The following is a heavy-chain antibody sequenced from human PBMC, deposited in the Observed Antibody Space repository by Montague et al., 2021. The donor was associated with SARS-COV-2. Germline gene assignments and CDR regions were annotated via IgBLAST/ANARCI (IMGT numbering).Heavy chain of an antibody. V-gene: IGHV4-39*07. Sequence: SETLSLTCTVSGGSISSSNYFWGWIRQPPGKGLEWIGSIYYGGGTYYNPSLKSRVTISVDTSKNQFSLKLTSVTAADAAVYWCARDGWEGFSGYDTEGCFDYWGQGTLVSVSS. CDR3: ARDGWEGFSGYDTEGCFDY. J-gene: IGHJ4*03. CDR1: GGSISSSNYF. D-gene: IGHD5-12*01. CDR2: IYYGGGT.